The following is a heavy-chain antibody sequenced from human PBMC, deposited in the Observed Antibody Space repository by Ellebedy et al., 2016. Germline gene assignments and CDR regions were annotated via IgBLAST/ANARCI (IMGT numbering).Heavy chain of an antibody. CDR2: IKSKTDGGAA. Sequence: GGSLRLSCAASGFTFSNAWVNWVRQAPGKGLGWVGRIKSKTDGGAADYAAPVKGRFTISRDDSKNTLYLQMNSLKTEDTAVYFCTTVYRYNYDSVWGQGTLVTVSS. CDR1: GFTFSNAW. V-gene: IGHV3-15*01. CDR3: TTVYRYNYDSV. D-gene: IGHD5-18*01. J-gene: IGHJ4*02.